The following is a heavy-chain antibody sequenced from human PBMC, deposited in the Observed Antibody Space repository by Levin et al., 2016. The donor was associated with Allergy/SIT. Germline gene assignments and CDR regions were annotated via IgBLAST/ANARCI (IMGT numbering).Heavy chain of an antibody. J-gene: IGHJ3*02. CDR2: ISAYNGNT. CDR3: ARRPDGDYYYDSRAPPGDAFDI. V-gene: IGHV1-18*04. Sequence: ASVKVSCKASGYTFTSYGISWVRQAPGQGLEWMGWISAYNGNTNYAQKLQGRVTMTTDTSTSTAYMELRSLRSDDTAVYYCARRPDGDYYYDSRAPPGDAFDIWGQGTMVTVSS. D-gene: IGHD3-22*01. CDR1: GYTFTSYG.